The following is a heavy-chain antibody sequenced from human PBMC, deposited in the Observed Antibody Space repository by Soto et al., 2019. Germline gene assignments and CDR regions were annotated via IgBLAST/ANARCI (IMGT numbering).Heavy chain of an antibody. Sequence: PSETLSHTCVVYGGSLRCYYWRLIRPSPGKGLEWIGDINDNGGTNYNPSLKSRVTTSLDTSKKQVSLMVSSVTAADTAVYYCARGRYSYETIYYKFYYSALDVWGQGTTVTVSS. V-gene: IGHV4-34*01. D-gene: IGHD3-10*01. J-gene: IGHJ6*02. CDR2: INDNGGT. CDR3: ARGRYSYETIYYKFYYSALDV. CDR1: GGSLRCYY.